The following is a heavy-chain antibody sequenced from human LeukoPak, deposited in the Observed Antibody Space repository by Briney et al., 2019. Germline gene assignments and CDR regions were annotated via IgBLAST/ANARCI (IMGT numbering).Heavy chain of an antibody. CDR2: IYSGGST. Sequence: PGGSLRLSSAASGFTVSSNYMSWVRQAPGKGLEWVSVIYSGGSTYYADSVKGRFTISRDNSKNTLYLQMNSLRAEDTAVYYCARDRGYSYGSFDYWGQGTLVTVSS. CDR3: ARDRGYSYGSFDY. V-gene: IGHV3-53*01. D-gene: IGHD5-18*01. J-gene: IGHJ4*02. CDR1: GFTVSSNY.